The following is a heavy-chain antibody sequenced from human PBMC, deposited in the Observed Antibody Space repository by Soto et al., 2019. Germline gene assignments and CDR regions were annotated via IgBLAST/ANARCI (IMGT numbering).Heavy chain of an antibody. CDR1: GFTFSSYS. D-gene: IGHD3-22*01. Sequence: PGGSLRLSCAASGFTFSSYSMNWVRQAPGKGLEWVSSISSSSSYIYYADSVKGRFTISRDNAKNSLYLQMNSLRAEDTAVYYCAREMGYSSGYYFIDAFKIWGQVTMVAVSS. J-gene: IGHJ3*02. CDR3: AREMGYSSGYYFIDAFKI. V-gene: IGHV3-21*01. CDR2: ISSSSSYI.